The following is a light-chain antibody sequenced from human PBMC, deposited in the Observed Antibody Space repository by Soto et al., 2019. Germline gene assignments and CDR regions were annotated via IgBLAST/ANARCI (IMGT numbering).Light chain of an antibody. J-gene: IGKJ4*01. CDR2: KAS. V-gene: IGKV1-5*03. CDR3: QQHNDYPLT. CDR1: QNINRW. Sequence: DIQMTQSPSTLSASVGDRVTITCRASQNINRWLAWYQQKAGKAPKLLIYKASSLESGVPSRFSGSGSGTEFTLTISSLQPDDFATYYCQQHNDYPLTFGGGTKVEIK.